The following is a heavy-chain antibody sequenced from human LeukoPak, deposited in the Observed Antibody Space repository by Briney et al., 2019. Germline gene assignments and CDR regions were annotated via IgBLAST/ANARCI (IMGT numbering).Heavy chain of an antibody. Sequence: PGGSLRLSCTASGFTFSRYWMSWVRQVPRKGLEWVANIKQDGGEIYYVDSVKGRSTLSRDNAKNSLYLQMSSLRVEDTAVYYCTSWGDTTAEYFQRWXQGTLVTVSS. D-gene: IGHD2-21*02. J-gene: IGHJ1*01. V-gene: IGHV3-7*01. CDR2: IKQDGGEI. CDR1: GFTFSRYW. CDR3: TSWGDTTAEYFQR.